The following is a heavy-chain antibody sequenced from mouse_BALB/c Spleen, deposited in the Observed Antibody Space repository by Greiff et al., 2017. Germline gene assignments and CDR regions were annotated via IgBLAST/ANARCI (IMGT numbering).Heavy chain of an antibody. J-gene: IGHJ3*01. CDR1: GYTFTNYW. CDR3: ARGGNYGFAY. V-gene: IGHV1-63*02. Sequence: VQLQESGAELVRPGTSVKISCKASGYTFTNYWLGWVKQRPGHGLEWIGDIYPGGGYTNYNEKFKGKATLTADTSSSSAYMQLSSLTSEDSAVYFCARGGNYGFAYWGQGTLVTVSA. D-gene: IGHD2-1*01. CDR2: IYPGGGYT.